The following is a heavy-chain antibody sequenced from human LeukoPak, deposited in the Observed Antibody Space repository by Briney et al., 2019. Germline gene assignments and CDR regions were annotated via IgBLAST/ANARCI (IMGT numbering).Heavy chain of an antibody. J-gene: IGHJ4*02. CDR3: AKDRTPNGGSYDY. D-gene: IGHD1-26*01. CDR1: GFTFNNYG. V-gene: IGHV3-30*02. CDR2: IRYDGSNK. Sequence: PGGSLRLSCAASGFTFNNYGMHWVRQAPGKGLEWVTFIRYDGSNKYYADSVKGRFTISRDNSKNTLYLQMNSLRADDTAVYYCAKDRTPNGGSYDYWGQGTLITVSS.